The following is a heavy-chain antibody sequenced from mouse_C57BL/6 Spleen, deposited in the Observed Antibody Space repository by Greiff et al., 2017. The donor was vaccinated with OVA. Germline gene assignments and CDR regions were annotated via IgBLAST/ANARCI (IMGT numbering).Heavy chain of an antibody. CDR1: GYTFTDYY. V-gene: IGHV1-26*01. Sequence: EVQLQQSGPELVKPGASVKISCKASGYTFTDYYMNWVKQSHGKSLEWIGDINPNNGGTSYNQKFKGKATLTVDKSSSTAYMELRSLTSEDSAVYYCARGGGNYVTWGQGTLVTVSA. CDR2: INPNNGGT. J-gene: IGHJ3*01. CDR3: ARGGGNYVT. D-gene: IGHD2-1*01.